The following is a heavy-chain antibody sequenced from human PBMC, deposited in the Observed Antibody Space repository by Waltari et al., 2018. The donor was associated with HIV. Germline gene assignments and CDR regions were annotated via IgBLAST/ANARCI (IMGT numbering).Heavy chain of an antibody. V-gene: IGHV3-21*01. Sequence: EVHLVESGGGLVKPGGSLRLSCATSGFTLRCFSMNWVRQAPGKGREGVSSISSSSIYIYYADSVKGRVTISRDNAKKSVYLQMNSLRAEDTAVYYCARSSFDVVPEVPAIDYWGQGTLVTVSS. J-gene: IGHJ4*02. CDR2: ISSSSIYI. CDR3: ARSSFDVVPEVPAIDY. D-gene: IGHD2-15*01. CDR1: GFTLRCFS.